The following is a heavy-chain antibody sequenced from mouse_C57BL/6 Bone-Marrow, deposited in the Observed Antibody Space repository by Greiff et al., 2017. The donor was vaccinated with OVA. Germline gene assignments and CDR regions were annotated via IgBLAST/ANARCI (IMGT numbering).Heavy chain of an antibody. CDR2: IYPGSGST. D-gene: IGHD2-5*01. Sequence: QVQLKQPGAELVKPGASVKMSCKASGYTFTSYWITWVKQRPGQGLEWIGDIYPGSGSTNYNEKFKSKATLTVDTSSSTAYMQLSSLTSEDSAVYYCARSISNYVYYYAMDYWGQGTSVTVSS. V-gene: IGHV1-55*01. CDR3: ARSISNYVYYYAMDY. J-gene: IGHJ4*01. CDR1: GYTFTSYW.